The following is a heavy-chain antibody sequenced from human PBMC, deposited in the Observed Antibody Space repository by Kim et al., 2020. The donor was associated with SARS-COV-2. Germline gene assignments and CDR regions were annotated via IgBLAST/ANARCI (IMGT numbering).Heavy chain of an antibody. D-gene: IGHD6-13*01. J-gene: IGHJ6*03. CDR3: TRVTGAAYHYYFVDV. V-gene: IGHV1-18*01. CDR1: GYTFTNYG. CDR2: IRTYNGYT. Sequence: ASVKVSCKASGYTFTNYGINWVRQAPGQGLEWMGWIRTYNGYTNYAQDFQGRVTLTADTSTSTVYMDLRGLKTDDTAVYYCTRVTGAAYHYYFVDVWGKGTAVSVS.